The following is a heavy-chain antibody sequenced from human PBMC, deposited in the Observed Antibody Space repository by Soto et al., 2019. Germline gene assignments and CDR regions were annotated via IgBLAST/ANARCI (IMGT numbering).Heavy chain of an antibody. V-gene: IGHV3-33*01. CDR2: ILNDGSNR. J-gene: IGHJ6*02. D-gene: IGHD3-10*01. CDR3: ARDDEYSGNGMDV. CDR1: EFTFSNYG. Sequence: QVQLVESGGGVVQPGRSLRLSCAASEFTFSNYGMHWVRQAPGKGLEWVAVILNDGSNRYHADSVKDRFTSSRDNSKNALYLRMNSLRAEDSAVYYCARDDEYSGNGMDVWGQGTTVTVS.